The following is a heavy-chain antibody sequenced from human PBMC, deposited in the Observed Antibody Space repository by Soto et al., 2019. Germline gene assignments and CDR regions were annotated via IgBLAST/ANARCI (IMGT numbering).Heavy chain of an antibody. CDR1: GGSISSYY. CDR3: ARGVVVTAAIRRPNWFDP. V-gene: IGHV4-59*01. J-gene: IGHJ5*02. D-gene: IGHD2-2*02. Sequence: SETLSLTCTVSGGSISSYYWSWIRQPPGKGLEWIGYIYYSGSTNYDPSLKSRVTISVDTSKNQFSLKLSSVTAADTAVYYCARGVVVTAAIRRPNWFDPWGQGTLVTVSS. CDR2: IYYSGST.